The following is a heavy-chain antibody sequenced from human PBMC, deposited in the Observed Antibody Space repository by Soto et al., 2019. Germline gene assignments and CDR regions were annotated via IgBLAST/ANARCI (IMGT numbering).Heavy chain of an antibody. CDR1: GFTFSSYA. D-gene: IGHD5-18*01. CDR3: SKLQLWLRLYYFAY. CDR2: ISGSGGST. V-gene: IGHV3-23*01. J-gene: IGHJ4*02. Sequence: PGGSLRLSCAASGFTFSSYAMSLVRQAPGKGLEWVSAISGSGGSTYYADSVKGRFTISRDNSKNTLYLQMNSLRAEDTAVYYCSKLQLWLRLYYFAYWGQGTMVTVSS.